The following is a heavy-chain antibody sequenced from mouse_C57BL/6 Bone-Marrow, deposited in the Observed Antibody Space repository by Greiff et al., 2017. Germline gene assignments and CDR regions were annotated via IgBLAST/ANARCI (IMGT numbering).Heavy chain of an antibody. CDR2: INPNNGGT. D-gene: IGHD2-4*01. J-gene: IGHJ1*03. CDR3: ARWRIYYDYDGDWYFDV. V-gene: IGHV1-22*01. Sequence: VQLQQSGPELVKPGASVKMSCKASGYTFTDYNMHWVKQSHGKSLEWIGYINPNNGGTSYNQKFKGKATLTVNKSSSTAYMELRSLTSEDSAVYYCARWRIYYDYDGDWYFDVWGTGTTVTVSS. CDR1: GYTFTDYN.